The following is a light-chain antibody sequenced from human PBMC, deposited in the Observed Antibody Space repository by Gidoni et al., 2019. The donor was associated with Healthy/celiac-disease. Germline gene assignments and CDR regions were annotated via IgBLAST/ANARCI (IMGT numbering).Light chain of an antibody. CDR1: QSLLHSNGYNY. CDR3: MQALQTPIT. V-gene: IGKV2-28*01. Sequence: DIVMTQSPLSLPVTPGEPAPISCRSSQSLLHSNGYNYLDWYLQKPGQSPQLLIYLGANRASGVPDRCSGSGAGTDFTLKISRVEAEDVGVYYCMQALQTPITFGQGTRLEIK. CDR2: LGA. J-gene: IGKJ5*01.